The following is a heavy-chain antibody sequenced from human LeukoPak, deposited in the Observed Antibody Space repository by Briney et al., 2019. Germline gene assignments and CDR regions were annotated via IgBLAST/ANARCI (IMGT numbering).Heavy chain of an antibody. CDR3: ARGLDCSGGSCYDY. J-gene: IGHJ4*02. CDR1: GGSISSYY. D-gene: IGHD2-15*01. Sequence: SETLSLTCTVSGGSISSYYWSWIRQPPGKGLEWIGYIYYSGSTNYNPSLKSRVTISVDTSKNQFSLKLSSVTAADTAVYYCARGLDCSGGSCYDYWGQGTLSPSPQ. CDR2: IYYSGST. V-gene: IGHV4-59*01.